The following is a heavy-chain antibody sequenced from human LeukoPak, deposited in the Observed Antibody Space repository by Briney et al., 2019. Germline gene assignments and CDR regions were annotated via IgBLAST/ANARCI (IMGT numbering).Heavy chain of an antibody. CDR3: AIRVGPTGQRDPIFDY. CDR1: GFSFSSYA. Sequence: GGSLRLSCAASGFSFSSYAMSWVRQAPGKGLEWVAHISGSFGNTYYADSVKGRFTISRDNSKNTLNLQMNSLRAEDTAVYYCAIRVGPTGQRDPIFDYWGQGTLVIVSS. D-gene: IGHD1-26*01. CDR2: ISGSFGNT. V-gene: IGHV3-23*01. J-gene: IGHJ4*02.